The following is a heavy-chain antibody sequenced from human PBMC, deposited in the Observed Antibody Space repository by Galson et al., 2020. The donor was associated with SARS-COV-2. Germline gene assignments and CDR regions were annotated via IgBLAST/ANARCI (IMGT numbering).Heavy chain of an antibody. CDR2: FDPEDGET. V-gene: IGHV1-24*01. D-gene: IGHD2-2*01. CDR3: ATISPYCSSTSCRNVVY. Sequence: ASVKVSCKVSGYTLTELSMHWVRQAPGKGLEWMGGFDPEDGETIYAQKFQGRVTMTEDTSTDTAYMELSSLRSEDTAVYYCATISPYCSSTSCRNVVYWGQGTLVTVSS. CDR1: GYTLTELS. J-gene: IGHJ4*02.